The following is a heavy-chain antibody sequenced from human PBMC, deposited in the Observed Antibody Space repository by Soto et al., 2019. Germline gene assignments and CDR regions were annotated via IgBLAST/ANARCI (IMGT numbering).Heavy chain of an antibody. V-gene: IGHV4-30-4*01. CDR3: ARDTYSGYDFGL. CDR1: GASVAGGSYY. Sequence: SETLSLTXSVSGASVAGGSYYWSWVRQPPGKGLEWIGYIPSRGRPFYNPSPTSRGTISADTSKNQLSLQLTSVTAADTAVYYCARDTYSGYDFGLWGQGTLVTVSS. J-gene: IGHJ5*02. CDR2: IPSRGRP. D-gene: IGHD5-12*01.